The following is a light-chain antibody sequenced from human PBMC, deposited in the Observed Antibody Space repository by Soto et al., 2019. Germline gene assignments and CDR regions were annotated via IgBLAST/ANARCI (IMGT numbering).Light chain of an antibody. V-gene: IGLV2-14*01. CDR2: DVS. CDR3: ISYTISSVV. Sequence: QSALTQPASVSGSPGQSITISCTGTSSDVGGYNYVSWYQQHPGKAPKLMIYDVSNRPSGVSNRFSGSKSGNTASLTISGLQAEDEADYYCISYTISSVVFGGGTKLTVL. J-gene: IGLJ2*01. CDR1: SSDVGGYNY.